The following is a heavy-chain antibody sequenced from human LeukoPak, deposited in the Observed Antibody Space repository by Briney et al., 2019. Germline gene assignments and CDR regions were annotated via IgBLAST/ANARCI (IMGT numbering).Heavy chain of an antibody. V-gene: IGHV1-2*02. CDR3: ARDGLYCSGDSCYPYYFDS. D-gene: IGHD2-15*01. CDR1: GYTFSGYY. CDR2: INPNSGGT. Sequence: GASVKVSCKASGYTFSGYYMHWVRQAPGQGLEWMGWINPNSGGTNYAQKFQGRVTMTRDTSISTAYMELSRLRSDDTAVYYCARDGLYCSGDSCYPYYFDSWGQGILVTVSS. J-gene: IGHJ4*02.